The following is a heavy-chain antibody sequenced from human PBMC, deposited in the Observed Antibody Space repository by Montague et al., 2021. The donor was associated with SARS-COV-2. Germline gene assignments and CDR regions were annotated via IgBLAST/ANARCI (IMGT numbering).Heavy chain of an antibody. CDR2: ILYDGSNK. V-gene: IGHV3-30*04. CDR1: GFTFSSYA. CDR3: ARDQGIVVPSWVMDV. D-gene: IGHD2-2*01. J-gene: IGHJ6*02. Sequence: YRSLSCSASGFTFSSYAMHWVRQAPGKGLEWVAIILYDGSNKYYADSVKGRFTISRDNSKNTLFLQMNSLRPEDTAVYYCARDQGIVVPSWVMDVWGQGTTVTVSS.